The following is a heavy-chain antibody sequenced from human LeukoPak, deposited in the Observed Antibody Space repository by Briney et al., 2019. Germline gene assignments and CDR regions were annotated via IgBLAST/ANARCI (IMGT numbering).Heavy chain of an antibody. CDR2: INSDGSST. Sequence: GGSLRLSCAASGFTFRSFWMHWFRQAPGKGLVWVSRINSDGSSTSYADSVKGRFTISRDNAKNTVYLQMDSLRAEDTALYYCARDGGAAGYFDYWGQGTLVTVSS. D-gene: IGHD6-13*01. V-gene: IGHV3-74*01. CDR1: GFTFRSFW. CDR3: ARDGGAAGYFDY. J-gene: IGHJ4*02.